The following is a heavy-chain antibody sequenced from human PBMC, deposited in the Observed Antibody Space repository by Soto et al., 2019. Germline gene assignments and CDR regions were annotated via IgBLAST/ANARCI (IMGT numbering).Heavy chain of an antibody. Sequence: VKGAWRASGYSLTIGGSSWVRKNPGQGLEWMGWINAYDGMTNYAQKFQGRVTMTADKSTSTAYMELSSLRSEDTAIYYCASSYGSGYRAFDYWGQGALVTVSS. CDR3: ASSYGSGYRAFDY. V-gene: IGHV1-18*01. CDR2: INAYDGMT. J-gene: IGHJ4*02. CDR1: GYSLTIGG. D-gene: IGHD3-10*01.